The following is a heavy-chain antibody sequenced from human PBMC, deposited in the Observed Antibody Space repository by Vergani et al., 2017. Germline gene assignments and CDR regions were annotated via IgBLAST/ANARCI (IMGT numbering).Heavy chain of an antibody. CDR3: ARALKLRYSPFGDYYYYGMDV. D-gene: IGHD3-9*01. CDR1: GGSISSSNW. Sequence: QVQLQESGPGLVKPPGTLSLTCAVSGGSISSSNWWSWVRQPPGKGLQWIGEIYHSGSTNSNPSLKSRVTISVDKSKNQFSLKLSSVTAADTAVYYCARALKLRYSPFGDYYYYGMDVWGQGTTVTVSS. CDR2: IYHSGST. J-gene: IGHJ6*02. V-gene: IGHV4-4*03.